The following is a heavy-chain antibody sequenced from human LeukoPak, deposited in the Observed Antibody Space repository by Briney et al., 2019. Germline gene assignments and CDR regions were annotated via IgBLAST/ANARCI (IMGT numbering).Heavy chain of an antibody. J-gene: IGHJ6*03. Sequence: GSLRLSCAASGFPFSSYGMSWVRQAPGKGLEWVSSISSTGGTTYYADSVKGRFTISRDNSKNTLYLQMNSLRAEDTAIYYCAKNGDRGAYCTGGTCYPYFYYYMDVWGKGTTVTI. CDR3: AKNGDRGAYCTGGTCYPYFYYYMDV. D-gene: IGHD2-15*01. V-gene: IGHV3-23*01. CDR2: ISSTGGTT. CDR1: GFPFSSYG.